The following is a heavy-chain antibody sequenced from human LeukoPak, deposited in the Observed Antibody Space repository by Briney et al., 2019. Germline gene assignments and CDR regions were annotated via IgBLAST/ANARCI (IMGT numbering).Heavy chain of an antibody. V-gene: IGHV3-66*01. CDR3: AREYYYASGTYWNWFDP. Sequence: GGSLRLSCAASGFIVSSNYMSWVRQAPGKGLEWVSTIYSGGSTYYADSVRDRFTISRDNSKNTVYLQMNSLRAEDTAVYHCAREYYYASGTYWNWFDPWGQGTLVTVSS. D-gene: IGHD3-10*01. CDR2: IYSGGST. CDR1: GFIVSSNY. J-gene: IGHJ5*02.